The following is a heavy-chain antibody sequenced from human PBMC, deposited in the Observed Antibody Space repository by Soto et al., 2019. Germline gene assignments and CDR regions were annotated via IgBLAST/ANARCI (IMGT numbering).Heavy chain of an antibody. D-gene: IGHD6-19*01. CDR1: GFTFTSSA. J-gene: IGHJ4*02. CDR3: TIAVAGSRSLTAFDY. V-gene: IGHV1-58*01. CDR2: IVVGSGNT. Sequence: ASVKVSCKASGFTFTSSAVQWVRQARGQRLEWIGWIVVGSGNTNYAQKFQERVTITRDMSTSTAYMELSSLRSEDTAVYYCTIAVAGSRSLTAFDYWGQGTLVTVSS.